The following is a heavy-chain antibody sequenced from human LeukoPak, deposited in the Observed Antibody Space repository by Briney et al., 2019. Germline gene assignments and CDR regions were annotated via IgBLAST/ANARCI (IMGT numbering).Heavy chain of an antibody. J-gene: IGHJ4*02. CDR3: AKNEGRCDGVGRYITTADY. CDR1: GGSVSSGSYY. D-gene: IGHD2-21*01. V-gene: IGHV4-61*01. Sequence: SETLSLTCTVSGGSVSSGSYYWSWIRQPPGKGLEWIGYIYYSGSTNYNPSLKSRVTISVDTSKNQFSLKLSSVTAADTAVYYCAKNEGRCDGVGRYITTADYWGQGTLVTVSS. CDR2: IYYSGST.